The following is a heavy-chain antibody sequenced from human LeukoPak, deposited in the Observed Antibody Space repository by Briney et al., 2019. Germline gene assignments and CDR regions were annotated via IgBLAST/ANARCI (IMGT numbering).Heavy chain of an antibody. CDR2: IRYDGSNK. J-gene: IGHJ4*02. V-gene: IGHV3-30*02. CDR3: ARDLHPRLAGFFDY. D-gene: IGHD3-3*02. CDR1: GFTFSSYG. Sequence: GGSLRLSCAASGFTFSSYGMHWVRQAPGKGLEWVAFIRYDGSNKYYADSVKGRFTISRDNSKNTLYLQMKTLKAEDTAVYYCARDLHPRLAGFFDYWGQGTLVTVSS.